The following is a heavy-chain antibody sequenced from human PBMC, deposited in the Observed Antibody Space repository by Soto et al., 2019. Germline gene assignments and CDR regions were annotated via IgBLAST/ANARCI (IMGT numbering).Heavy chain of an antibody. Sequence: WVRQPPGKGLEWIGYIYYSGSTYYNPSLKSRVTISVDTSKNQFSLKLSSVTAADTAVYYCARSQVRYSSSSGWFDYWGQGTLVTVSS. CDR3: ARSQVRYSSSSGWFDY. V-gene: IGHV4-30-4*01. D-gene: IGHD6-6*01. J-gene: IGHJ5*01. CDR2: IYYSGST.